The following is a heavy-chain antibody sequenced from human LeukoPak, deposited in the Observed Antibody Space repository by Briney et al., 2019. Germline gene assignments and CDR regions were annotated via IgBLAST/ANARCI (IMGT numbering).Heavy chain of an antibody. V-gene: IGHV3-23*01. Sequence: GGSLRLSCAASGFTFSNYAISWVRQAPGKGLEWVSAISRSASSTYYADSVKGRFTISRDNSKNTLYLQMNSLRAEDTAVYYCVKEAVAGGQPWGQGTLVTVSS. CDR2: ISRSASST. J-gene: IGHJ5*02. D-gene: IGHD6-19*01. CDR1: GFTFSNYA. CDR3: VKEAVAGGQP.